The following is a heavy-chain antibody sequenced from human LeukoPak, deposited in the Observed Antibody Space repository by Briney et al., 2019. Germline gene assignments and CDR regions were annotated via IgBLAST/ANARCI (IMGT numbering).Heavy chain of an antibody. J-gene: IGHJ4*02. Sequence: GGSLRLSCAGSGFTFSSYWMSWVRQAPGKGPEWVANINQVGSSKYFVDSVKGRFIISRDNAKNSLYLQMNSLRDEDTAVYYCANLGPPGRDHYLESWGQGTLVTVSS. D-gene: IGHD5-24*01. CDR1: GFTFSSYW. CDR2: INQVGSSK. CDR3: ANLGPPGRDHYLES. V-gene: IGHV3-7*01.